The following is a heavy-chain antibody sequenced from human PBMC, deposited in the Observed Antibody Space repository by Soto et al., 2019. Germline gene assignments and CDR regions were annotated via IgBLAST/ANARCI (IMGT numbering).Heavy chain of an antibody. CDR3: ARDFAPRGYSYGVLGY. J-gene: IGHJ4*02. V-gene: IGHV3-33*01. D-gene: IGHD5-18*01. Sequence: QVQLVESGGGVVQPERSLILSCVASGFTFSNYGMHWVRQAPGKGLEWVAIIWYDGSNEYYADAVKGRFTISRDNSQNTLFLQMNSLRAEDTAVYYCARDFAPRGYSYGVLGYWGQGTLVTVSS. CDR2: IWYDGSNE. CDR1: GFTFSNYG.